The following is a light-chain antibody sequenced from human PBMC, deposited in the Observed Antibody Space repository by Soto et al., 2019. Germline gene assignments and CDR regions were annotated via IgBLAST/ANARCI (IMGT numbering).Light chain of an antibody. Sequence: EIVLTQSPATLSLSPGERATHSCRASQSVSSYLAWYQQKPGQAPRLLIYDASNRATGIPARFSGSGSGTDFTLTISSLEPEDFAVYYCQQRCNWPPTFGQGTRLEIK. CDR1: QSVSSY. V-gene: IGKV3-11*01. J-gene: IGKJ5*01. CDR3: QQRCNWPPT. CDR2: DAS.